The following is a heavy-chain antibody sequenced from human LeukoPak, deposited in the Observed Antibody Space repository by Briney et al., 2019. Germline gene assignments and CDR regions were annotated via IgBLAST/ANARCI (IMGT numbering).Heavy chain of an antibody. Sequence: PSETLSLTCTVSGGSISSSSYYWGWIRQAPGKGLEWIGSIYYSGSTYYNPSLKSRVTISVDTSKNQFSLKLSSVTAADTAVYYCARHSMSTDAFDIWGQGTMVTVSS. CDR1: GGSISSSSYY. J-gene: IGHJ3*02. CDR3: ARHSMSTDAFDI. V-gene: IGHV4-39*01. CDR2: IYYSGST.